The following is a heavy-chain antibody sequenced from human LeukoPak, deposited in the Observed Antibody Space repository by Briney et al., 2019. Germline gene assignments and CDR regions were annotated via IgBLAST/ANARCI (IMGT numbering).Heavy chain of an antibody. D-gene: IGHD6-19*01. Sequence: GGSLRLSCAASGFTFSTHAMSWVRQAPGKGLEWVSTITGSGGGTFYADSVKGRFTISRDNSKNTLYLQVNSLRADDTAVYYCAKSDPGISVAGLGFGYWGPGTLVTVSS. CDR1: GFTFSTHA. CDR3: AKSDPGISVAGLGFGY. J-gene: IGHJ4*02. CDR2: ITGSGGGT. V-gene: IGHV3-23*01.